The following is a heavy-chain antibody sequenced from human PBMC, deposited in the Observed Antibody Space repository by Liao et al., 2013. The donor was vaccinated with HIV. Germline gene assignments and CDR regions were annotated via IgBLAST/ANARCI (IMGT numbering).Heavy chain of an antibody. D-gene: IGHD3-10*01. CDR2: IFSSGTT. V-gene: IGHV4-4*07. J-gene: IGHJ4*02. Sequence: QLQLQESGPGLVKPSETLSLTCTVSGGSISSFYWSWIRQPAGKGLEWIGRIFSSGTTNYNPSLKSRVTMSVDTSKNQFSLKLTSVTAADTAVYYCARERYYGSGSYHLDYWGQGTLVTVSS. CDR1: GGSISSFY. CDR3: ARERYYGSGSYHLDY.